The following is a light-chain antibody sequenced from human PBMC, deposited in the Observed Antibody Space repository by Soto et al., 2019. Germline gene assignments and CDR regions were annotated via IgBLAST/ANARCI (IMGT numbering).Light chain of an antibody. V-gene: IGKV1-12*01. CDR2: AAS. CDR1: QGLSSW. CDR3: QQANSLPLT. Sequence: DIQMTQSPSILSASVGDRVTITCRASQGLSSWLAWYQQKPGKAPKLLIYAASSLQSGVPSRFSGSGSGTDFTLTINSLQPEDFATYYCQQANSLPLTFGGGTKVDIK. J-gene: IGKJ4*01.